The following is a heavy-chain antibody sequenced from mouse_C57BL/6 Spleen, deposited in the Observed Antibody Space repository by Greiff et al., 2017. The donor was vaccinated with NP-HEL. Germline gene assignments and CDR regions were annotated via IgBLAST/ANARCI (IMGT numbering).Heavy chain of an antibody. V-gene: IGHV3-1*01. CDR1: GYSITSGYD. D-gene: IGHD1-1*01. CDR2: IRYSGST. CDR3: AREGYGSSYGYFDV. Sequence: EVQLQESGPGMVKPSQSLSLSCTVTGYSITSGYDWHWIRHFPGNQLEWMGYIRYSGSTNYNPSFKSRISITTDTSKNNFVLKWNSGTTEDTATYYCAREGYGSSYGYFDVWGTGTTVTVSS. J-gene: IGHJ1*03.